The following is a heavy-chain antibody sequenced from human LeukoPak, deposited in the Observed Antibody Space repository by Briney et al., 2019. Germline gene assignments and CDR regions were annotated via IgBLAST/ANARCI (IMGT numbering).Heavy chain of an antibody. CDR1: GYTFTSYD. Sequence: SVKVSCKASGYTFTSYDINWVRQATGQGLEWMGGIIPIFGTANYAQKFQGRVTITTDESTSTAYMELSSLRSEDTAVYYCASTSGPHYYDSSGYYGAFDIWGQGTMVTVSS. J-gene: IGHJ3*02. D-gene: IGHD3-22*01. CDR3: ASTSGPHYYDSSGYYGAFDI. CDR2: IIPIFGTA. V-gene: IGHV1-69*05.